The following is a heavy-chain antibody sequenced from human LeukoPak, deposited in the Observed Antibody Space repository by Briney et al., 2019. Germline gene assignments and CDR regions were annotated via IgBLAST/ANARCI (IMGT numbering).Heavy chain of an antibody. CDR1: GFTFSSYW. D-gene: IGHD3/OR15-3a*01. CDR2: INSDGSST. CDR3: ARAVGPPDDAFDI. V-gene: IGHV3-74*01. J-gene: IGHJ3*02. Sequence: GGXXRLSCAASGFTFSSYWMHWVRQAPGKGVGGVSRINSDGSSTNYADSVKGGLTISRENDKKTLYMEMNSLRAEDTAVYYCARAVGPPDDAFDIWGQGTMVTVSS.